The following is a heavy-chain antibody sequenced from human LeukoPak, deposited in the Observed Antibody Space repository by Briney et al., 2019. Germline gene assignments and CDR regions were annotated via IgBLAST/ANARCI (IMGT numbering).Heavy chain of an antibody. CDR1: GFTFSSYA. Sequence: GGSLRLSCAASGFTFSSYAMHWVRQAPGKGLEWVAVISYDGSNKYYADSVKGRFTISRDNSKNTLYLQMNSLRAEDTAVYYCARILEWLLPDYWGQGTLVTVSS. CDR2: ISYDGSNK. J-gene: IGHJ4*02. CDR3: ARILEWLLPDY. D-gene: IGHD3-3*01. V-gene: IGHV3-30*04.